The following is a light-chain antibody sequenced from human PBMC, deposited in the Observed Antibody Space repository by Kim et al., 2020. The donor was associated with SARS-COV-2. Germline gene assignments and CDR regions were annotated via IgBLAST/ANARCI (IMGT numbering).Light chain of an antibody. J-gene: IGLJ3*02. Sequence: HGQRCAISCSGSRTNIGDNYVNWYQQVPGSAPKLRIYDNNQRPSGLPDRLSGSKSATSASLAISDLQSEDEADYYCATWDDGLNGWVFGGGTKLTVL. CDR1: RTNIGDNY. CDR2: DNN. CDR3: ATWDDGLNGWV. V-gene: IGLV1-44*01.